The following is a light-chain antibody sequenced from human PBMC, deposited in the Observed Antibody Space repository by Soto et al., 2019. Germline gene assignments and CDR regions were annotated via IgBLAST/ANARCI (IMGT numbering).Light chain of an antibody. V-gene: IGLV2-14*01. J-gene: IGLJ3*02. CDR1: SSDVGDGDF. Sequence: SALTQPASVSGSPRQSITISCTGTSSDVGDGDFVSWYQQRPGNAPKLMIYKVSNRPSGVSNRFSGSKSGNTASLTISGLQAEDEADYYCCSYTRSYTWVFGGGTKVTVL. CDR3: CSYTRSYTWV. CDR2: KVS.